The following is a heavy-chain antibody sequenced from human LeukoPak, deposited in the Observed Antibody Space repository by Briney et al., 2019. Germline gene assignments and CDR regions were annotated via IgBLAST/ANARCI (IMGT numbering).Heavy chain of an antibody. CDR3: ARDHGPFDY. J-gene: IGHJ4*02. Sequence: PSETLSLTCTVSGGSISSGGYSWSWIRQHPGKGLEWIGYIYYSGSTYYNPSLKSRVTISVDTSKNQFSLKLSSVTAADTAVYYCARDHGPFDYWGQGTLVTVSS. V-gene: IGHV4-31*03. CDR1: GGSISSGGYS. D-gene: IGHD4-17*01. CDR2: IYYSGST.